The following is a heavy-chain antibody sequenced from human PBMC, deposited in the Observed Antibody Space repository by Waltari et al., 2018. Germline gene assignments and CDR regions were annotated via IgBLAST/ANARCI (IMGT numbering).Heavy chain of an antibody. V-gene: IGHV3-7*01. J-gene: IGHJ4*02. D-gene: IGHD6-13*01. CDR3: ARDQADGTIAYFEY. CDR1: GISFSQYW. CDR2: IKHDGTDK. Sequence: EVLLVESGGDLVQPGGSLRLSCATSGISFSQYWMSWVRQGPGKGLEWVATIKHDGTDKYYVDSVKGRFTVSRDNAKSSLYLQMNSLRVEDTAIYYCARDQADGTIAYFEYWGQGTLVTVSS.